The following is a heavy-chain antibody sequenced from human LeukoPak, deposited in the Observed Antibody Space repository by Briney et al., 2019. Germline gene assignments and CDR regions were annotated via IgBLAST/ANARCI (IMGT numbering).Heavy chain of an antibody. V-gene: IGHV3-66*01. CDR2: IYSGGST. Sequence: PGGSLRLSCAASGFTVSSNYMSWVRQAPGKGLEWVSVIYSGGSTYYADSVKGRFTISRDNSKNTLYLQMNSLRAEDTAVYYCARGLYDSSGYYGAYYFDYWGQGTLVTVSS. J-gene: IGHJ4*02. CDR1: GFTVSSNY. D-gene: IGHD3-22*01. CDR3: ARGLYDSSGYYGAYYFDY.